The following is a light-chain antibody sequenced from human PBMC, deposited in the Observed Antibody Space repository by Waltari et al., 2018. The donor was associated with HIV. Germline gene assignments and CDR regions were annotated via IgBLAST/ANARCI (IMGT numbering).Light chain of an antibody. Sequence: QSVLTQPPSVSGTPGQTVTISCSGSTSNIETEALYWYQQLPGTAPKLLIYRNYKPPSGASDRFSCSKSGASASLVISGLRSEDEAHYYCVSYDSRLDERLFGGGTKLTVL. J-gene: IGLJ3*02. V-gene: IGLV1-47*01. CDR2: RNY. CDR3: VSYDSRLDERL. CDR1: TSNIETEA.